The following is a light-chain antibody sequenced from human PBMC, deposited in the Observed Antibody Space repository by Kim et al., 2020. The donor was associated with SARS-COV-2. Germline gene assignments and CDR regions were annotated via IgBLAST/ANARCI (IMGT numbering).Light chain of an antibody. CDR3: QQRSVWPLT. CDR1: QSFGSY. V-gene: IGKV3-11*01. J-gene: IGKJ4*02. Sequence: LSPGEGATLSCRASQSFGSYSGWYRPKPGQAPRLLLYDTSHRAPGIPARFSGSGSGTDFTPTISSLEPEDFAIYYCQQRSVWPLTFGGGTKVDIK. CDR2: DTS.